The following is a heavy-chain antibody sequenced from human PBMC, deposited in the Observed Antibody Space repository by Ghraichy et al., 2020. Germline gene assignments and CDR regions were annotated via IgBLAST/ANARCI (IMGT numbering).Heavy chain of an antibody. V-gene: IGHV1-24*01. CDR1: GYTLTELS. CDR2: FDPEDGET. CDR3: ATEKIRADGSGSYSKS. D-gene: IGHD3-10*01. J-gene: IGHJ5*02. Sequence: ASVKVSCKVSGYTLTELSMHWVRQAPGKGLEWMGGFDPEDGETIYAQKFQGRVTMTEDTSTDTAYMELSSLRSEDTAVYYCATEKIRADGSGSYSKSWGQGTLVTVSS.